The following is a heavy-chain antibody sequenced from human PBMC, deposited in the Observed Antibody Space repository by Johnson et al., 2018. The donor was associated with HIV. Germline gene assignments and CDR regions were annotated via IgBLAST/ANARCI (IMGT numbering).Heavy chain of an antibody. D-gene: IGHD3-10*01. CDR3: TRAFPVSPDAFDI. V-gene: IGHV3-43D*03. J-gene: IGHJ3*02. CDR1: GFTFDDYA. Sequence: VQVVESGGGVVQPGRSLRLSCTASGFTFDDYAMHWVRQAPGKGLEWVSLISWDGGSTYYADSVKGRFTISRDNSKNSLYLQMNSLKAEDTALYYCTRAFPVSPDAFDIWGQGTMVTVSS. CDR2: ISWDGGST.